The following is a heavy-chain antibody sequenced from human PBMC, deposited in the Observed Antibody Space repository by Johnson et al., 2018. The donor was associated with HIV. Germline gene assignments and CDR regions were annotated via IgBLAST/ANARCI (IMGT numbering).Heavy chain of an antibody. Sequence: QVQLVESGGGLVKPGGSLRLSCAASGFTFSSYAMHWVRQAPGKGLEWVSYISSSGSTIYYADSVKGRFTISRDNAKNSLYLQMNSLRAEDTAVYYCARATTPHDAFDIWGQGTMVTVSS. CDR2: ISSSGSTI. CDR3: ARATTPHDAFDI. CDR1: GFTFSSYA. J-gene: IGHJ3*02. V-gene: IGHV3-11*01. D-gene: IGHD1-1*01.